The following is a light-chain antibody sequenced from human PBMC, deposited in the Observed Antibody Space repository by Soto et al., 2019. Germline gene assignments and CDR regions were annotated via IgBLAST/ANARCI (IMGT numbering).Light chain of an antibody. CDR3: QQSGSHAWT. CDR1: QSVSSGY. V-gene: IGKV3-20*01. Sequence: EIVLTQSPATLSLSPGERATLSCRASQSVSSGYLAWYKQKPGQAPRLLIYRASSRAPGIPDRFTGSGSGRDFTVTISGLESDDLVVYYCQQSGSHAWTFGQGTKVEIK. J-gene: IGKJ1*01. CDR2: RAS.